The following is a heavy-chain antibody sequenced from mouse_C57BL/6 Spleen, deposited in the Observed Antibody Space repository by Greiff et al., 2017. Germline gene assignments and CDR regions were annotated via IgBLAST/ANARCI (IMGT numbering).Heavy chain of an antibody. CDR3: AREGPTGTNFDY. CDR1: GFTFSDYY. V-gene: IGHV5-16*01. J-gene: IGHJ2*01. CDR2: INYDGSST. D-gene: IGHD4-1*02. Sequence: EVKLVESEGGLVQPGSSMKLSCTASGFTFSDYYMAWVRQVPEKGLEWVANINYDGSSTYYLDSLKSRFIISRDNAKNILYLQMSSLKSEDTATYYCAREGPTGTNFDYWGQGTTLTVSS.